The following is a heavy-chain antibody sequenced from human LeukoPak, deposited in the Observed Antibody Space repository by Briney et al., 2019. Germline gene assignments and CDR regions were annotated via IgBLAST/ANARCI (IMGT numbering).Heavy chain of an antibody. CDR1: GGSIGSYY. CDR2: IYYSGST. CDR3: ARDIAQNWFDP. D-gene: IGHD2-15*01. Sequence: SETLSLTCTVSGGSIGSYYWSWIRQPPGKGLEWIGYIYYSGSTNYNPSLKSRVTISVDTSKNQFSLKLSSVTAADTAVYYCARDIAQNWFDPWGQGTLVTVSS. V-gene: IGHV4-59*01. J-gene: IGHJ5*02.